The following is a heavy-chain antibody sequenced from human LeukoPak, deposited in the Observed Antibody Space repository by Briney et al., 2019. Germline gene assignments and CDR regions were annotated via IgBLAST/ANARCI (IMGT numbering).Heavy chain of an antibody. CDR3: AREAAAAVDY. J-gene: IGHJ4*02. Sequence: GSLRLSCAASGFTFSSYSMNWVRQAPGKGLEWVSSISSSSSYIYYADSVKGRFTTSRDNAKNSLYLQMNSLRAEDTAVYYCAREAAAAVDYWGQGTLVTVSS. CDR2: ISSSSSYI. D-gene: IGHD6-13*01. CDR1: GFTFSSYS. V-gene: IGHV3-21*01.